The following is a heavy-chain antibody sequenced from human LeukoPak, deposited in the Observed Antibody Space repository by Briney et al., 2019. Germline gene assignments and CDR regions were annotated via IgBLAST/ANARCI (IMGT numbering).Heavy chain of an antibody. CDR2: ISYDGSNE. CDR1: GFTFSTYG. D-gene: IGHD6-13*01. CDR3: ARGRILYSSSWTDFDY. J-gene: IGHJ4*02. Sequence: GGSLRLSCAASGFTFSTYGMHWVRQAPGKGLEWVAVISYDGSNEYYADSVKGRFTISRDNSKNTLYLQTSSLRAEDTAVYYCARGRILYSSSWTDFDYWGQGTLVTVSS. V-gene: IGHV3-30*03.